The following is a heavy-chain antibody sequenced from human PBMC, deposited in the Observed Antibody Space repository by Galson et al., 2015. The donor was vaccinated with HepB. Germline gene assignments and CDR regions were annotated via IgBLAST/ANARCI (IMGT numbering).Heavy chain of an antibody. J-gene: IGHJ5*02. CDR1: GGSISSGDYY. CDR2: IYYSGST. V-gene: IGHV4-30-4*01. Sequence: TLSLTCTVSGGSISSGDYYWSWIRQPPGKGLEWIGYIYYSGSTYYNPSLKSRVTISVDTSKNQFSLKLSSVTAADTAVYYCARESGGNWFDPWGQGTLVTVSS. CDR3: ARESGGNWFDP. D-gene: IGHD2-15*01.